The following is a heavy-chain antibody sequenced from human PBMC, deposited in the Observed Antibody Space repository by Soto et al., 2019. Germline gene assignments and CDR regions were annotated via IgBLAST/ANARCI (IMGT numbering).Heavy chain of an antibody. CDR3: ARVEVTMIVVVPYYYYGMDV. D-gene: IGHD3-22*01. Sequence: ASVKVSCKASGGTFSSYAISWVRQAPGQGLEWMGGIIPIFGTANYAQKFQGRVTITADESTSTAYMELSSLRSEDTAVYYCARVEVTMIVVVPYYYYGMDVWGQGTTVTVSS. CDR1: GGTFSSYA. J-gene: IGHJ6*02. V-gene: IGHV1-69*13. CDR2: IIPIFGTA.